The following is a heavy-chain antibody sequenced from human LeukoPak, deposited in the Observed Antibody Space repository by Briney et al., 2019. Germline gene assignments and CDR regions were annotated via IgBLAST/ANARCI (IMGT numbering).Heavy chain of an antibody. J-gene: IGHJ6*02. CDR1: GFTFSSYS. CDR3: ANLCGSGSYGDDYYGMDV. Sequence: GGSRRLSCPASGFTFSSYSMNWVRQPPGKGLEWVSSIHSISSYITYADSVKGRCTISSYNAKNSLYLQMNRRRAEDTAVYYCANLCGSGSYGDDYYGMDVWGQGTTVTVSS. CDR2: IHSISSYI. V-gene: IGHV3-21*01. D-gene: IGHD3-10*01.